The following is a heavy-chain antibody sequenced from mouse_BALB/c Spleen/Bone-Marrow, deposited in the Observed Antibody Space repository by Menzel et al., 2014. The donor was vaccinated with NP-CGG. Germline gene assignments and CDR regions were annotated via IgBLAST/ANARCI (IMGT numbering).Heavy chain of an antibody. CDR3: AGDGAY. D-gene: IGHD3-3*01. Sequence: EVQGVESGAELVKPGASVKLPCTASGFNIKDTYMHWVEQRPEQGLEWIGRIDPANGNTKYDPKFQGKATITADTSSNTAYLQLSSLTSEDTAVYYCAGDGAYWGQGTLVTVSA. V-gene: IGHV14-3*02. J-gene: IGHJ3*01. CDR1: GFNIKDTY. CDR2: IDPANGNT.